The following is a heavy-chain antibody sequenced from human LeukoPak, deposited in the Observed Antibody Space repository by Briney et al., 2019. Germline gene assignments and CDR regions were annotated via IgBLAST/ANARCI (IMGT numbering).Heavy chain of an antibody. V-gene: IGHV4-34*01. CDR3: ARDRKYYDFWSGYEGNWFDP. Sequence: SETLSLTCAVYGGSFSGYYWGWIRQPPGKGLEWIGEINHSGSTNYNPSLKSRVTISVDTSKNQFSLKLSSVTAADTAVYYCARDRKYYDFWSGYEGNWFDPWGQGTLVTVSS. CDR1: GGSFSGYY. D-gene: IGHD3-3*01. J-gene: IGHJ5*02. CDR2: INHSGST.